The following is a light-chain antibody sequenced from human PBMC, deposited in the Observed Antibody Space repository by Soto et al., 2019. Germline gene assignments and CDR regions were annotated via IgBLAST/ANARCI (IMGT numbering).Light chain of an antibody. V-gene: IGLV1-44*01. CDR2: SNN. J-gene: IGLJ3*02. Sequence: QSVLTQPPSASGTPGQRVTISCSGSSSNIGSTSVYWYQQLPGTAPKLLIYSNNRRPSGVPDRLSGSKSGTSASLAISGLQSEDEADYYCAAWDNSLSGWVFGGGTQRTVL. CDR1: SSNIGSTS. CDR3: AAWDNSLSGWV.